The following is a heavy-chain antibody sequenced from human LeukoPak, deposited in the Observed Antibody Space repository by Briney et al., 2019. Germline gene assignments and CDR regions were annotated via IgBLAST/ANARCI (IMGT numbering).Heavy chain of an antibody. V-gene: IGHV1-2*02. CDR1: GYSLSKVS. Sequence: ASVKVSCKVSGYSLSKVSIYWVRQAPGQGLEWMGWIYPYSGDTNYAQNFQGRVTMTRDTSISTAYMELSSLKSDDTAVYYCARDRNSGSSLDIWGQGTMLTVSS. D-gene: IGHD6-6*01. CDR3: ARDRNSGSSLDI. CDR2: IYPYSGDT. J-gene: IGHJ3*02.